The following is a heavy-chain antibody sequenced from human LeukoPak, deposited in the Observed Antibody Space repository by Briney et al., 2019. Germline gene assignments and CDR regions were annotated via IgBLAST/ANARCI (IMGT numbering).Heavy chain of an antibody. D-gene: IGHD5-18*01. J-gene: IGHJ4*02. CDR1: GFTFSNYW. CDR3: AKDSMVDTAMALGD. V-gene: IGHV3-74*01. Sequence: PGGSLRLSCAASGFTFSNYWMHWVRQAPGKGLAGVSRINSDGSNTIYADSVKGRFTISRDNAKNTVYLQMNSLRAEDTAVYYCAKDSMVDTAMALGDWGQGTLVTVSS. CDR2: INSDGSNT.